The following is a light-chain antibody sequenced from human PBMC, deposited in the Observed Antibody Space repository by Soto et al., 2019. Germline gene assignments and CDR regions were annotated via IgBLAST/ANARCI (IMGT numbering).Light chain of an antibody. Sequence: DIQMTQSPSTLSASMGDRVTITCRVSQSVSGWLAWYQQKPGKVPKLLIYKASSLQSGVPSRFSGSGSGTEFTLTISSLQPDDFATYYCQQYKSNPLTFGGGTKVEIK. CDR2: KAS. J-gene: IGKJ4*01. CDR1: QSVSGW. V-gene: IGKV1-5*03. CDR3: QQYKSNPLT.